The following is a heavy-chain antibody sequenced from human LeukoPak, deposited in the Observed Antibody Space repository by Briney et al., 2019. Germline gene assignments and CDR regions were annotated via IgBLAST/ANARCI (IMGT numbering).Heavy chain of an antibody. CDR3: ARTFQQHFDS. CDR1: GYTFTQFG. J-gene: IGHJ4*02. D-gene: IGHD5-18*01. CDR2: ISAYNGDT. V-gene: IGHV1-18*01. Sequence: ASVKVSCKASGYTFTQFGIGWVRQAPGEGLEWMAWISAYNGDTHFAQRFQDRVTMTIDASADTAFMELRTLTSDDTAVYFCARTFQQHFDSWGQGTLLTVSS.